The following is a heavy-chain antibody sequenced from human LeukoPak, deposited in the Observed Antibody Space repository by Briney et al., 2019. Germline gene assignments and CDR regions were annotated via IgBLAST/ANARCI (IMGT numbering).Heavy chain of an antibody. CDR3: ARGYTYTTPRYYYMDV. D-gene: IGHD3-16*01. Sequence: TSETPSLTCTVSGAYISVNNYYWAWIRQSPGKGLEWIGSINYSGTTHYNPSLNSRVTISVDTSKNQFSLKVTSVTAADTAVYYCARGYTYTTPRYYYMDVWGKGTTVTISS. CDR2: INYSGTT. CDR1: GAYISVNNYY. J-gene: IGHJ6*03. V-gene: IGHV4-39*07.